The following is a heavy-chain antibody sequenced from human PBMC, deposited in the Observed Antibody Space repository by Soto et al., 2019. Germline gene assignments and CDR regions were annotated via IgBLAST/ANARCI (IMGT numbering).Heavy chain of an antibody. Sequence: GESLKISWKGSGYSFTSYWIGWVRQMPGKGLEWMGLIYPGDSDTRYSPSFQGQVTISADKSISTAYLQWSSLKASDTAMYYCATGSYYNRSPLDGMDVWGQGTTVTLSS. J-gene: IGHJ6*02. D-gene: IGHD3-10*01. CDR3: ATGSYYNRSPLDGMDV. CDR2: IYPGDSDT. V-gene: IGHV5-51*01. CDR1: GYSFTSYW.